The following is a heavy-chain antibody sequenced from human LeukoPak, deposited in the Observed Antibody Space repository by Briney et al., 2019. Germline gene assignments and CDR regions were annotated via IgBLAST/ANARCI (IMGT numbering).Heavy chain of an antibody. V-gene: IGHV3-48*03. CDR2: ISSSANTI. Sequence: GGSLRLSCAASGFTFSSYEMNLVRQAPGKGLEWVSYISSSANTIYYADSVRGRFTISRDNAKNSLYLQMNSLRAEDTAVYYCASRYCSGGSCYGRDGFDIWGQGTRVTVSS. D-gene: IGHD2-15*01. CDR1: GFTFSSYE. J-gene: IGHJ3*02. CDR3: ASRYCSGGSCYGRDGFDI.